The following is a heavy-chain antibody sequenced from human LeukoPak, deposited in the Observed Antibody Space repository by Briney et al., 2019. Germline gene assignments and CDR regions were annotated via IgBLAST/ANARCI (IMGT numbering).Heavy chain of an antibody. CDR3: HSGSYYDAHDY. V-gene: IGHV3-7*01. D-gene: IGHD3-10*01. CDR1: GFTFSDFW. J-gene: IGHJ4*02. Sequence: PGGSLRLSCAASGFTFSDFWMGWVRQAPGKGLEWVANINQDGSENYYVDSVKGRFTISRDNAKNSLYLQVNSLRADDTAVYYCHSGSYYDAHDYWGQGTLVTVSS. CDR2: INQDGSEN.